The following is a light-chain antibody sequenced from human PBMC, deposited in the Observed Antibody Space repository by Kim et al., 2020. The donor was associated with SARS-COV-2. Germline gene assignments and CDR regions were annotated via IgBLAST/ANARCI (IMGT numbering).Light chain of an antibody. CDR3: QQRSNWPIT. J-gene: IGKJ5*01. CDR2: DAS. V-gene: IGKV3-11*01. CDR1: QSVRGY. Sequence: WSPGERATLSCRASQSVRGYLAWDQQKPGQAPRLLSYDASNRATGIPARFSGSGSGTDFTLTISSLEPEDFAVYYCQQRSNWPITFGQGTRLEIK.